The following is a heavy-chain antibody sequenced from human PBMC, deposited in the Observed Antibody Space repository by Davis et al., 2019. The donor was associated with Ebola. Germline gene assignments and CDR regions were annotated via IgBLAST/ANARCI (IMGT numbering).Heavy chain of an antibody. V-gene: IGHV3-72*01. CDR2: SYNKADGYVT. D-gene: IGHD2-15*01. CDR3: AVEGRHGGPDFDY. CDR1: GLTLNYFY. Sequence: GESLKISCAGSGLTLNYFYLNWVRQAPGKGLEWVGRSYNKADGYVTQYAASVKDRFTISRDESKSSLYLQMSSLKTEDTAVYYCAVEGRHGGPDFDYWGHGTLVTVSS. J-gene: IGHJ4*01.